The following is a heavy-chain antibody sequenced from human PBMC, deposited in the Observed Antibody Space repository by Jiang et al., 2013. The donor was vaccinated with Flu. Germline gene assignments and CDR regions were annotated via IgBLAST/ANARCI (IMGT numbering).Heavy chain of an antibody. CDR3: ARLYSSGYDAFDI. Sequence: GAEVKKPGDSLKISCKGSGYIFANYWIAWVRQMPGKGLEWMGVVYPGDSDSTYSPSFQGQVSISVDKSISTAYLQWNSLKASDTAIYYCARLYSSGYDAFDIWGQGTMVTVSS. CDR1: GYIFANYW. J-gene: IGHJ3*02. V-gene: IGHV5-51*01. CDR2: VYPGDSDS. D-gene: IGHD3-22*01.